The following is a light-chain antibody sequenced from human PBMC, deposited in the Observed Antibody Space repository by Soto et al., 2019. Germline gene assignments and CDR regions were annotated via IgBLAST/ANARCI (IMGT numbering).Light chain of an antibody. J-gene: IGKJ1*01. V-gene: IGKV3-11*01. CDR3: QQRANWPGT. CDR1: QSVSSY. Sequence: EIVCTQSPVTLSLSPGERATLSCRASQSVSSYLAWYQQRPGQAPRLLIYEASNRATGIPARFSGSGSGTDFTLTIDNLEPEDSAIYYCQQRANWPGTFGQGTKVDIK. CDR2: EAS.